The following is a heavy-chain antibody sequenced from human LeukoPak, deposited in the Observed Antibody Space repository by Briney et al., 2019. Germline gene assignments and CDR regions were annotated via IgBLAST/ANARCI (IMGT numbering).Heavy chain of an antibody. CDR3: AKDLLMAVAGG. J-gene: IGHJ4*02. D-gene: IGHD6-19*01. CDR2: IIGSGGST. V-gene: IGHV3-23*01. Sequence: GGSLRLSCAASGFTFSSYAMSWVRQAPGKGLEWVSAIIGSGGSTYYADSVKGRFTISRDNSKNTLYLQMNSLRAEDTAVYYCAKDLLMAVAGGWGQGTLVTVSS. CDR1: GFTFSSYA.